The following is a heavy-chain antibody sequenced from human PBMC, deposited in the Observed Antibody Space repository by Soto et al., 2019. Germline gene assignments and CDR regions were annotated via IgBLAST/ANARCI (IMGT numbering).Heavy chain of an antibody. CDR1: GYAFSCYA. CDR3: ARDGGDCGYRLAYYYYIGMDV. Sequence: GASVKASCKASGYAFSCYAMHWVRQAPGQRLEWMGWINIGSGNTEYSQNFQDRITITRDTSARTVYMELSGLRSEDTAVYYCARDGGDCGYRLAYYYYIGMDVWGQGTTVTVSS. V-gene: IGHV1-3*04. J-gene: IGHJ6*02. CDR2: INIGSGNT. D-gene: IGHD2-21*02.